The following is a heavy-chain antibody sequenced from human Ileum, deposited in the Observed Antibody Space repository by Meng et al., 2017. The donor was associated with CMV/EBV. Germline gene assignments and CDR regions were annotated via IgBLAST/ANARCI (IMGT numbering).Heavy chain of an antibody. CDR1: GFTFSSYE. Sequence: GESLKISCAASGFTFSSYEMNWVRQAPGKGLEWVSSISGNSVFISYADSLKGRFTVSRDDARNSLYLQMNSLRAEDTAVYYCASHCSSTTCSTGVPSPWGQGTLVTVSS. CDR3: ASHCSSTTCSTGVPSP. J-gene: IGHJ5*02. V-gene: IGHV3-21*01. D-gene: IGHD2-2*02. CDR2: ISGNSVFI.